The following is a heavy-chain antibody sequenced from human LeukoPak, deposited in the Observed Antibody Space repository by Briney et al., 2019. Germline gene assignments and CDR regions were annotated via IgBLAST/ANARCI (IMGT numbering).Heavy chain of an antibody. V-gene: IGHV3-48*02. D-gene: IGHD2-21*02. CDR3: AREPCGGDCYEGFDY. CDR2: ISSSSSTI. CDR1: GFTFSSYS. Sequence: PGGSLRLSGAASGFTFSSYSMNWVRQAPGRRLEWVSYISSSSSTIYYADSVKGRFTISRDNAKNSLYLQMNSLRDEDTAVYYCAREPCGGDCYEGFDYWGQGTLVTVSS. J-gene: IGHJ4*02.